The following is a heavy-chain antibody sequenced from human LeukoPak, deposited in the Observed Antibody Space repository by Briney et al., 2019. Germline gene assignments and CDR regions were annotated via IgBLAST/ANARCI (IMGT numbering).Heavy chain of an antibody. J-gene: IGHJ5*02. CDR1: GYTLTELS. D-gene: IGHD5-12*01. V-gene: IGHV1-24*01. CDR3: ATVGYSGYDLLDP. Sequence: ASVKVSCKVSGYTLTELSMHWVRQAPGKGLGWMGGFDPEDGETIYAQKFQGRVTMTEDTSTDTAYMELSSLRSEDTAVYYCATVGYSGYDLLDPWGQGTLVTVSS. CDR2: FDPEDGET.